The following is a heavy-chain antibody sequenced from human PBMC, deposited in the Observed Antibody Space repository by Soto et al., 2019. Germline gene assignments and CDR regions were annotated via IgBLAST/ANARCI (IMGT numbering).Heavy chain of an antibody. V-gene: IGHV1-46*01. CDR1: GYTFTNFY. CDR2: INPSRDST. Sequence: QVQLVQSGAEVKPPGASVKVSCRASGYTFTNFYMHWVRQAPGQGLEWMGIINPSRDSTNYAQKFQGRVTMTRDTSTRTVYMELSSLTSEDPAVYYCARAGGPGSYFDYWGQGTLVTVSS. CDR3: ARAGGPGSYFDY. D-gene: IGHD2-15*01. J-gene: IGHJ4*02.